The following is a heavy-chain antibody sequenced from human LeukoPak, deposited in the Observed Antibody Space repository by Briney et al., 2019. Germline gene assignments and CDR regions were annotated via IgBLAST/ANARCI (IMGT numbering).Heavy chain of an antibody. V-gene: IGHV3-20*04. J-gene: IGHJ4*02. CDR2: INWNGGST. CDR1: GFTFDYYG. D-gene: IGHD6-13*01. CDR3: ARGTLKAAATDFDY. Sequence: GGSLRLSWAASGFTFDYYGMSWVRQAPGKGLVWVSGINWNGGSTGYADSVKGRFTISRDNAKNSLYLQMNSLRAEDTALYYCARGTLKAAATDFDYWGQGTLVTVSS.